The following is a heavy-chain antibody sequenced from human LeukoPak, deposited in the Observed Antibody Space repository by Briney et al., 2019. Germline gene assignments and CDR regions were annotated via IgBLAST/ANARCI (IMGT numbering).Heavy chain of an antibody. Sequence: GASVKVSCKASGYTFTDYYIHWVRQAPGQGLEWMGWINPNHGDTNYAQKFQGRVTMTRDTSINTAYMELTRLTSDDTAVYYCARDTGDYYGSGSYYPDWGQGTPVTVSS. V-gene: IGHV1-2*02. CDR3: ARDTGDYYGSGSYYPD. CDR1: GYTFTDYY. D-gene: IGHD3-10*01. CDR2: INPNHGDT. J-gene: IGHJ4*02.